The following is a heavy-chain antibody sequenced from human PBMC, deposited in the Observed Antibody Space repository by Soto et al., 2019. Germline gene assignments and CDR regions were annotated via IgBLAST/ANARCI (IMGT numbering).Heavy chain of an antibody. CDR2: IDPSDSYT. Sequence: MPRKGLEWMGRIDPSDSYTNYSPSFQGHVTISADKSISTAYLQWSSLKASDTAMYYCARLPLVRGVIRSFYYYYGMDVCGQGNTVTVSS. CDR3: ARLPLVRGVIRSFYYYYGMDV. J-gene: IGHJ6*02. D-gene: IGHD3-10*02. V-gene: IGHV5-10-1*01.